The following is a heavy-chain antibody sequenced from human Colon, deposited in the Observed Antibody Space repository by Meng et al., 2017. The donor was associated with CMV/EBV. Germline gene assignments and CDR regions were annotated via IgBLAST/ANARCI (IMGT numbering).Heavy chain of an antibody. CDR2: INWKSTDI. CDR3: ARVEGSVTSPLDY. D-gene: IGHD4-17*01. V-gene: IGHV3-9*01. CDR1: GFIFDDYV. J-gene: IGHJ4*02. Sequence: GGSLRLSCEASGFIFDDYVMHWVRQAPGKGLEWIAGINWKSTDIVYADSVKGRFTISRDNAKKSLYLQMNSLRAEDSAVYYCARVEGSVTSPLDYWGQGTLVTVSS.